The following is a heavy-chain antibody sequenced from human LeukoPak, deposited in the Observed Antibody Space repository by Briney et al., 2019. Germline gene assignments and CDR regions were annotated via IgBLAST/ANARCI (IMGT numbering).Heavy chain of an antibody. CDR2: ISSSSSYI. J-gene: IGHJ4*02. CDR1: GFTFSSYS. CDR3: ARALYSSSWYGEDY. V-gene: IGHV3-21*01. D-gene: IGHD6-13*01. Sequence: GGSLRLSCAASGFTFSSYSMNWVRQAPGKGLEWVSSISSSSSYIYYADSVKGRFTISRDNAKNSLYLQMNSMRAEDTAVYYCARALYSSSWYGEDYWGQGTLVTVSS.